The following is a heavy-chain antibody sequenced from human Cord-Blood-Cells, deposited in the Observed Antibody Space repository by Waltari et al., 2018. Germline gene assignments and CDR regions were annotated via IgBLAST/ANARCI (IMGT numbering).Heavy chain of an antibody. D-gene: IGHD4-4*01. J-gene: IGHJ4*02. CDR2: ISGRGGST. V-gene: IGHV3-23*01. CDR3: AKDQAVTDYFDY. Sequence: EVQLLASGGVLVQTGGSLRLSCAASGFPFTSYAMRWVRQAPGNGVEWVSAISGRGGSTYYADSVKGRFTISRDNSKNTLYLQMNSLRAEDTAVYYCAKDQAVTDYFDYWGQGTLVTVSS. CDR1: GFPFTSYA.